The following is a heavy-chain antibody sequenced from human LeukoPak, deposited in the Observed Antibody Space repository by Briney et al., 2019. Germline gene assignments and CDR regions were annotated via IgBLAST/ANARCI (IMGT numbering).Heavy chain of an antibody. CDR1: GFTFSSYA. D-gene: IGHD3-10*01. Sequence: GGSLRLSCAASGFTFSSYAMSWVRQAPEKGLEWVSAISGSGGSTYYADSVKGRFTISRDNSKNTLYLQMNSLRAEDTAVYYCAKGYSGSYGSDYYYGMDVWGQGTTVTVSS. CDR2: ISGSGGST. CDR3: AKGYSGSYGSDYYYGMDV. J-gene: IGHJ6*02. V-gene: IGHV3-23*01.